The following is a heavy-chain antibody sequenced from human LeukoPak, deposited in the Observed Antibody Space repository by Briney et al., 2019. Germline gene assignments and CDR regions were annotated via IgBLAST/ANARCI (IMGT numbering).Heavy chain of an antibody. V-gene: IGHV4-4*02. CDR2: IYHSGST. CDR1: GFTFREYC. Sequence: GSLRLSCPASGFTFREYCVGWVRQPPGKGLEWIGEIYHSGSTNYNPFLKSRVTISVDKSKNQFSLKLSSVTAADTAVYYCARENLVSGTSRSGYDAFDIWGQGTMVTVSS. D-gene: IGHD6-19*01. CDR3: ARENLVSGTSRSGYDAFDI. J-gene: IGHJ3*02.